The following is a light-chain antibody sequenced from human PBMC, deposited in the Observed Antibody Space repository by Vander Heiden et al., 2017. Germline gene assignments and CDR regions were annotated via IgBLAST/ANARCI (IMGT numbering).Light chain of an antibody. CDR1: KLGDKF. Sequence: SYELTQPPSVSVSPGQAATITCSGDKLGDKFVSWYQQKPGQSPVLVIYQDRKRPSGIPDRFSASHSGNTATLTIGGTQAMDEADYYCQAWDSSILYVFGTGTKVTVI. CDR2: QDR. V-gene: IGLV3-1*01. CDR3: QAWDSSILYV. J-gene: IGLJ1*01.